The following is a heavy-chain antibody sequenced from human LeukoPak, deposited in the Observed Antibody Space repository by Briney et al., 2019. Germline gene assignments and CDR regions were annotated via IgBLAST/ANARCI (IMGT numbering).Heavy chain of an antibody. CDR2: ISGSGGST. Sequence: PGGSLRLSCAASGFTFSSYAMSWVRQAPGKGLEWVSAISGSGGSTYYTDSVKGRFTISRDNSKNTLYLQMNSLRAEDTAVYYCAREAVPGYCSSTSCYLGWFDPWGQGTLVTVSS. CDR3: AREAVPGYCSSTSCYLGWFDP. V-gene: IGHV3-23*01. D-gene: IGHD2-2*01. CDR1: GFTFSSYA. J-gene: IGHJ5*02.